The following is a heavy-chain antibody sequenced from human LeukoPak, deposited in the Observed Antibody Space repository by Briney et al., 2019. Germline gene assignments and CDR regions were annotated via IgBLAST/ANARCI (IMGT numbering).Heavy chain of an antibody. J-gene: IGHJ3*02. CDR3: ARVQLPATKGAFDI. D-gene: IGHD2-2*01. CDR2: IYTSGGT. V-gene: IGHV4-4*07. Sequence: PSDTLSLTYSVSAGSISTYYWSWIRQHAGRGLEWIGRIYTSGGTNYNPSLKSRVTMSVDTSKNQFSLRMTSVTAADTALYWCARVQLPATKGAFDIWGEGTMVTVPS. CDR1: AGSISTYY.